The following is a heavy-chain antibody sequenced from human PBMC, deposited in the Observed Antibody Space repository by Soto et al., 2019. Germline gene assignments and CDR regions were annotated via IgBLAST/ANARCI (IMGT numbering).Heavy chain of an antibody. CDR3: ARDPSGHEANWFDP. Sequence: GGSLRLSCAASGFTFSSYSMNWVRQAPGKGLEWVSSISSSSSYIYYADSVKGRFTISRDNAKNSLYLQMNSLRAEDTAVYCCARDPSGHEANWFDPWGQGTLVTVSS. CDR1: GFTFSSYS. D-gene: IGHD5-12*01. J-gene: IGHJ5*02. V-gene: IGHV3-21*01. CDR2: ISSSSSYI.